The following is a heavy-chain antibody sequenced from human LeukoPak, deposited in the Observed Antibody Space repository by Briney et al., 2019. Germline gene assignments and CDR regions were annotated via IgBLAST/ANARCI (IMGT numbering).Heavy chain of an antibody. D-gene: IGHD2-2*01. CDR1: GGSISSSTYY. J-gene: IGHJ4*02. V-gene: IGHV4-39*01. CDR2: IYYSGSD. CDR3: ARHGDFPVRYCGGPSCFVDY. Sequence: SETLSLTCIVSGGSISSSTYYWGWIRQPPGKGLEWIGTIYYSGSDFYNPSLKSRVTISVDTSKNQFSLKLSSVIAADTAVYYCARHGDFPVRYCGGPSCFVDYWGQGILVTVSS.